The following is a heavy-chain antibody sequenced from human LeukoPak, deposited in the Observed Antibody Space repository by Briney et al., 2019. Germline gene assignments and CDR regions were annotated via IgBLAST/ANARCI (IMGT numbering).Heavy chain of an antibody. V-gene: IGHV4-61*02. Sequence: SETLSLTCTVSGGSISSGSYYWSWIRQPAGKGLEWIGRIYTSGSTNYNPSLKSRVTISVDTSKNQFSLKLSSVTAADTAVYYCARDLPYYDFWSGYYPGYFDYWGQGTLVTVSS. D-gene: IGHD3-3*01. CDR3: ARDLPYYDFWSGYYPGYFDY. CDR2: IYTSGST. J-gene: IGHJ4*02. CDR1: GGSISSGSYY.